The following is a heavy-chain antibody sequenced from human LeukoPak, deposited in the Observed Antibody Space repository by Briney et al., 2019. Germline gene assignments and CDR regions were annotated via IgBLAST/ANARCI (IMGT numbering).Heavy chain of an antibody. D-gene: IGHD1-26*01. V-gene: IGHV4-59*08. J-gene: IGHJ5*02. CDR1: GGSISSYY. CDR2: IYYSGST. CDR3: ARHPPPLGVRRFDP. Sequence: SETLSLTCTVSGGSISSYYWSWIRQPPGKGLEWIGYIYYSGSTNYNPSLKSRVTISVDTSKNQFSLKLSSVTAADTAVYYCARHPPPLGVRRFDPWGQGTLVTVSS.